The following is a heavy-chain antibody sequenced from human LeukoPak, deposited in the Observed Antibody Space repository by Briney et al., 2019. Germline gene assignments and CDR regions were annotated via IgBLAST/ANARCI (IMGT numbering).Heavy chain of an antibody. D-gene: IGHD3-9*01. CDR1: GYTFTSCG. Sequence: ASVKVSCKASGYTFTSCGISWVRQAPGQGLEWMGCISAYNGNTNYAQKLQGRVTMTTDTSTSTAYMELRSLRSDDTAVYYCARVERFPGYYNVDYWGQGTLVTVSS. V-gene: IGHV1-18*04. J-gene: IGHJ4*02. CDR3: ARVERFPGYYNVDY. CDR2: ISAYNGNT.